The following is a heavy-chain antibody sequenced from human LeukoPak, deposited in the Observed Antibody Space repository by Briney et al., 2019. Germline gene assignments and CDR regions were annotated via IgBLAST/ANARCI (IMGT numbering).Heavy chain of an antibody. J-gene: IGHJ4*02. D-gene: IGHD6-19*01. CDR1: GFTFSSYG. V-gene: IGHV3-30*18. CDR3: AKSSSGWSYFDY. Sequence: GRCLRLSCAASGFTFSSYGMHWVRQAPGKGLEWVAVISYDGSNKYYADSVKGRFTISRDNSKNTLYLQMNSLRAEDTAVYYCAKSSSGWSYFDYWGQGTLVTVSS. CDR2: ISYDGSNK.